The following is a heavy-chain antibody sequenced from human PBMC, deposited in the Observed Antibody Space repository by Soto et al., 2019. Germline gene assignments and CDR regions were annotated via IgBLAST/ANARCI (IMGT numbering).Heavy chain of an antibody. Sequence: QVQLVQSGAEVKKPGASVKVSCKASDYTFTNYSISWVRLAPGQGLEWMGWISAYNGNTNYAQKFQGRVTMTTDTSTSTAYMELRSLRSDDTAIYYCARDLTTVTTKPNWFDPWGQGTLVTVSS. CDR1: DYTFTNYS. J-gene: IGHJ5*02. D-gene: IGHD4-17*01. CDR2: ISAYNGNT. CDR3: ARDLTTVTTKPNWFDP. V-gene: IGHV1-18*04.